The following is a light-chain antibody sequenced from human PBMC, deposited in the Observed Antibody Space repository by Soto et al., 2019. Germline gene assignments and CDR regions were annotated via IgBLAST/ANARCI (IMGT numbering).Light chain of an antibody. Sequence: IHSTQSPSTLSSSVGDRVTITCLSSQSISSWLAWYQQKPGKAPKLLIYKASSLESGVQSRFSGSGSGKELTITIRRPQPDDLATPYRTKYNSYKGNFGGGKKVDIK. J-gene: IGKJ4*01. CDR2: KAS. CDR1: QSISSW. CDR3: TKYNSYKGN. V-gene: IGKV1-5*03.